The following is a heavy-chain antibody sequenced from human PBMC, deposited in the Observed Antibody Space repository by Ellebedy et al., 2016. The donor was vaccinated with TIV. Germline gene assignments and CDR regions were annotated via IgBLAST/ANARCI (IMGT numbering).Heavy chain of an antibody. CDR2: IIPIFGTA. CDR3: ARSPREASYNWFDP. V-gene: IGHV1-69*13. J-gene: IGHJ5*02. Sequence: SVKVSXXASGGTFSSYAISWVRQAPGQGLEWMGGIIPIFGTANYAQKFQGRVTITADESTSTAYMELSSLRSEDTAVYYCARSPREASYNWFDPWGQGTLVTVSS. CDR1: GGTFSSYA. D-gene: IGHD6-6*01.